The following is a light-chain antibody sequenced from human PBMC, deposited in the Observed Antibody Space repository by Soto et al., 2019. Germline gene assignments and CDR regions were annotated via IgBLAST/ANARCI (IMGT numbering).Light chain of an antibody. V-gene: IGKV3D-20*02. Sequence: EIVLTQSPGTLSLSAGERATLSCRASQSVSSSYLAWYQQKPGQAPRLLIYGASSRATGIPDRFSGSGSGTDFTLTISRLEPEDFAVYYCQQRSDSITFGQGTRLEIK. CDR3: QQRSDSIT. CDR2: GAS. J-gene: IGKJ5*01. CDR1: QSVSSSY.